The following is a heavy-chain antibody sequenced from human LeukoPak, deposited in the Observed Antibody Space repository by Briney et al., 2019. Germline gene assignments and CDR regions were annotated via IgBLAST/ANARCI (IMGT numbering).Heavy chain of an antibody. CDR1: GYTFTSYG. CDR2: ISAYNGNT. J-gene: IGHJ6*02. CDR3: ARNYDSSGYSYYYYYGMDV. D-gene: IGHD3-22*01. V-gene: IGHV1-18*01. Sequence: ASVKVSCKASGYTFTSYGISWVRQAPGQGLEWMGWISAYNGNTNYAQKPQGRVTMTTDTSTSTAYMELRSLRSDDTAVYYCARNYDSSGYSYYYYYGMDVWGQGTTVTVSS.